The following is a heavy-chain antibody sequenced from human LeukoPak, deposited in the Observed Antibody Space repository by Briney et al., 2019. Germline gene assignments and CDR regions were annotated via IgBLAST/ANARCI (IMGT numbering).Heavy chain of an antibody. J-gene: IGHJ4*02. CDR2: IRGKTDGGTT. CDR3: TTEMDTAIYY. CDR1: GFTFSYAW. V-gene: IGHV3-15*01. Sequence: GGSLRLSCAASGFTFSYAWMTWVRQAPEKGLEWVGRIRGKTDGGTTDYAAPVKGRFTISRDDSKNTLYLQMDSLRTEDTAVYYCTTEMDTAIYYWGQGTLVTVSS. D-gene: IGHD5-18*01.